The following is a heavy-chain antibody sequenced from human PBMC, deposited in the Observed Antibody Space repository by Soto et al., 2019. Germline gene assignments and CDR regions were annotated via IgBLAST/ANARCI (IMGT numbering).Heavy chain of an antibody. Sequence: QVQLVESGGGVVQPGRSLRLSCAASGFTFSNFPVHWVRQASGKGLEWVAVMSYDGSNTYYADSVKGRFTISRDSSKNTLYLQMNSLRVEDTAVYYCAREGSGYDSRFDYWGQGTLVTVSS. CDR2: MSYDGSNT. CDR3: AREGSGYDSRFDY. CDR1: GFTFSNFP. J-gene: IGHJ4*02. D-gene: IGHD5-12*01. V-gene: IGHV3-30-3*01.